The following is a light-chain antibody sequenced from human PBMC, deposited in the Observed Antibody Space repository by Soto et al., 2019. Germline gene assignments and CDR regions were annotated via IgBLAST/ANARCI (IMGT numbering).Light chain of an antibody. CDR2: EAS. Sequence: DIQMTQSPASLSASVTDRVTITCRASQDIGTDLGWYQQKPGKAPERLIYEASVLQSGVPSRFSGSGSGTDFTLTINSLQPEDFATYYCQQSYSTPQVTFGGGTKVDIK. CDR3: QQSYSTPQVT. V-gene: IGKV1-39*01. CDR1: QDIGTD. J-gene: IGKJ4*01.